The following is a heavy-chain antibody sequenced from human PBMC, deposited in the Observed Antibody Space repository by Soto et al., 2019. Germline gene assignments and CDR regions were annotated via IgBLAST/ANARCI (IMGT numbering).Heavy chain of an antibody. J-gene: IGHJ4*02. V-gene: IGHV3-30*03. Sequence: ESGGGVVQPGTSLRLSCAASGFAFTNYGIHWVRQAPGKGLEWVAHISNDGSKKFYADSVKGRFTISRDNSENTVYLQMTSLRPDDTAVFYCARDVAIPTGFGLGYWGQGTLVTVSS. CDR3: ARDVAIPTGFGLGY. D-gene: IGHD3-16*01. CDR1: GFAFTNYG. CDR2: ISNDGSKK.